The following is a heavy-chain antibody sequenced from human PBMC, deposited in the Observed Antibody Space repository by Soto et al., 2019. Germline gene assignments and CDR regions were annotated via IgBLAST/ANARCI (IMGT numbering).Heavy chain of an antibody. CDR2: INPSGGST. D-gene: IGHD6-13*01. CDR1: GYTFTSYY. CDR3: ARGAPMGIAAAGFDY. Sequence: ASVKVSCKASGYTFTSYYMHWVRQAPGQGLEWMGIINPSGGSTSYAQKFQGRVTMTRDTSTSTVYMELSSLRSEDTAVYYCARGAPMGIAAAGFDYWGQGTLVTVSS. J-gene: IGHJ4*02. V-gene: IGHV1-46*01.